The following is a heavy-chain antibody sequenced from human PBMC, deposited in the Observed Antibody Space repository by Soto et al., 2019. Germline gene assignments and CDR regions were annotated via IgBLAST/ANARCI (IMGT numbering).Heavy chain of an antibody. Sequence: QVQLVESGGGVVQPGRSLRLSCAASRFTFSNYGMHWVRQAPGKGLEWVAIIWYDGSNIYYGDSVKGRFTISRDNSANTLSLQMNSLRAEDTAVYYCARDRDARYCDYWGQGTLVTVSS. J-gene: IGHJ4*02. V-gene: IGHV3-33*01. CDR1: RFTFSNYG. CDR3: ARDRDARYCDY. CDR2: IWYDGSNI.